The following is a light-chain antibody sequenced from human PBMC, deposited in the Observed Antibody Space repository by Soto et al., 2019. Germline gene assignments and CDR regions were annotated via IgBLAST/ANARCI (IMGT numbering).Light chain of an antibody. J-gene: IGKJ5*01. CDR1: QSVRSY. Sequence: IVLTQSPATLSLSPWERATLSCMARQSVRSYLAWYQQKTGQAPRLLIYDASNRATGIPARISGSGSGTALTLTISSLEPEDFAAYYCQQRSNWPSIIFGQGTRLEIK. V-gene: IGKV3-11*01. CDR2: DAS. CDR3: QQRSNWPSII.